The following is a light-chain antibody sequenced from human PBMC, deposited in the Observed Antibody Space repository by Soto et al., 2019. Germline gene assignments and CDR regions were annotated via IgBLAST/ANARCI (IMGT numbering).Light chain of an antibody. CDR3: CSYAGSYTQV. Sequence: QSALTQPRSVSGSPGQSVTISCTGTSSDVGGYNYVSWYQQYPGKAPKPMIYDVTKRPSGVPDRFSGSESGNTASLTISGLQAEDEADYYCCSYAGSYTQVFGGGTKVTVL. J-gene: IGLJ3*02. V-gene: IGLV2-11*01. CDR2: DVT. CDR1: SSDVGGYNY.